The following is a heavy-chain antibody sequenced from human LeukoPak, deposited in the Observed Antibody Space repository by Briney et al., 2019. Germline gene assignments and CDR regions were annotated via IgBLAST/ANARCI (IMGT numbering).Heavy chain of an antibody. Sequence: PGGSLRLSCAASGFTFSSYSMNWVRQAPGKGLEWVSSISSGSSYIYYADSVKGRFTISRDNAKNSLYLQMNSLRAEDTAVYYCARRVYGGNSGAFVIWGQGTMVTVSS. D-gene: IGHD4-23*01. J-gene: IGHJ3*02. V-gene: IGHV3-21*01. CDR1: GFTFSSYS. CDR2: ISSGSSYI. CDR3: ARRVYGGNSGAFVI.